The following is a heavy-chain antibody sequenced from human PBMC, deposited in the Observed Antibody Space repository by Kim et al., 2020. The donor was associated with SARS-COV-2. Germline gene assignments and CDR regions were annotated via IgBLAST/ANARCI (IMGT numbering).Heavy chain of an antibody. Sequence: SETLSLTCAVYGGSFSGYYWSWIRQPPGKGLEWIGEINHSGSTNYNPSLKSRVTISVDTSKNQFSLKLSSVTAADTAVYYCARGTAASYYWYFDLWGRGTLVTVSS. D-gene: IGHD6-13*01. CDR1: GGSFSGYY. CDR3: ARGTAASYYWYFDL. V-gene: IGHV4-34*01. CDR2: INHSGST. J-gene: IGHJ2*01.